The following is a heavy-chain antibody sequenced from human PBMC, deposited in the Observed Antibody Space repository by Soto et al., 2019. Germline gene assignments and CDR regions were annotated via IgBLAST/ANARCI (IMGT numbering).Heavy chain of an antibody. Sequence: QVQLVQSGAAVKKPGSSVKVSCKASGGTFSSYAISWVRQAPGQGLEWMGGIIPIFGTANYAQKFQGRVTITADESTSTANMELSSLRTEDTAVYYCARGDVVVTATRYYYYGMDVWGQGTTVTVSS. CDR1: GGTFSSYA. CDR3: ARGDVVVTATRYYYYGMDV. D-gene: IGHD2-21*02. J-gene: IGHJ6*02. V-gene: IGHV1-69*01. CDR2: IIPIFGTA.